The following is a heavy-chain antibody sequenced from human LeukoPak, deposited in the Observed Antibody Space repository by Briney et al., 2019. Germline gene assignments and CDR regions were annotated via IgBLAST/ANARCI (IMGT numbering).Heavy chain of an antibody. CDR3: ALKRRGNDILIRD. CDR1: GYSFTTYW. V-gene: IGHV5-51*01. D-gene: IGHD3-9*01. J-gene: IGHJ4*02. CDR2: IYPGDSDT. Sequence: GESLKISCKGSGYSFTTYWIGWVRQMPGKGLEWMGIIYPGDSDTRYSPSFQGQVTISADKSISTAYLQWSSLKASDTAMYYCALKRRGNDILIRDWGQGTLVTVSS.